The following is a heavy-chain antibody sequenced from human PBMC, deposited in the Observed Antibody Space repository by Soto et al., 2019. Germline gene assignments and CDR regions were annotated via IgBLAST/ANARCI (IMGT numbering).Heavy chain of an antibody. CDR3: AKGDGGTDAFDI. J-gene: IGHJ3*02. V-gene: IGHV3-9*01. Sequence: PGGSLRLSCAASGFTFDDYAMHWVRQAPGKGLEWVSGISWNSGSIGYADSVKGRFTISRDNAKNSLYLQMNSLRAEDTALYYCAKGDGGTDAFDIWGQGTMVTVSS. CDR1: GFTFDDYA. D-gene: IGHD2-15*01. CDR2: ISWNSGSI.